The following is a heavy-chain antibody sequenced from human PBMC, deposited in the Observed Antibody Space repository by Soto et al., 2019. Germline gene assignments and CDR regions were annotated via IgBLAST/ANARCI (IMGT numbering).Heavy chain of an antibody. V-gene: IGHV4-39*01. CDR3: ARLFASMVRGVNIDY. CDR2: IYYSGST. D-gene: IGHD3-10*01. J-gene: IGHJ4*02. Sequence: PSETLSLTCTVSGGSISSSSYYWGWIRQPPGKGLEWIGSIYYSGSTYYNPSLKSRVTISVDTSKNQLSLKLSSVTAADTAVYYCARLFASMVRGVNIDYWGQGTLVTVSS. CDR1: GGSISSSSYY.